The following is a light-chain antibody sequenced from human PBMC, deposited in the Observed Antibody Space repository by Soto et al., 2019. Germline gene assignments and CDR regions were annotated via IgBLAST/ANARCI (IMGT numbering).Light chain of an antibody. CDR1: QSISNW. CDR2: QAS. J-gene: IGKJ1*01. V-gene: IGKV1-5*03. CDR3: QQYYNYWT. Sequence: DIQMTQSPSTLSASVGDRVTITCRASQSISNWLAWYQQKPGKAPKLLISQASILESGVPSRFSGSGSGTDFTLTISSLQPDDFATYYCQQYYNYWTFGQGTKVDI.